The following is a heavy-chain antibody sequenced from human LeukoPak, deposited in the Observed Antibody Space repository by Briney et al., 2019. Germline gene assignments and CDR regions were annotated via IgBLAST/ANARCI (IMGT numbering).Heavy chain of an antibody. Sequence: GGSLRLSCTVSGFTVSSNSMSWVRQAPGKGLEWVSYISSSGSTIYYADSVKGRFTISRDNAKNSLYLQMNSLRAEDTAVYYCARAIRKYYYDSSGYSREGDYWGQGTLVTVSS. J-gene: IGHJ4*02. CDR3: ARAIRKYYYDSSGYSREGDY. CDR2: ISSSGSTI. D-gene: IGHD3-22*01. V-gene: IGHV3-48*04. CDR1: GFTVSSNS.